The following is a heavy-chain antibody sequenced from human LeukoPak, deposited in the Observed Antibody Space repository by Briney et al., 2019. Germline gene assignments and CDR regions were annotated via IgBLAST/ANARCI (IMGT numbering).Heavy chain of an antibody. V-gene: IGHV1-2*02. Sequence: ASVKVSCKASGYTFTGYYMYWVRQAPGRGLEWMGWINPNSGGTNYAQKFQGRVTMTRDTSISTAYMELSRLRSDDTAVYYCARAEMDTAMVWVPYWGQGTLVTVSS. D-gene: IGHD5-18*01. J-gene: IGHJ4*02. CDR1: GYTFTGYY. CDR3: ARAEMDTAMVWVPY. CDR2: INPNSGGT.